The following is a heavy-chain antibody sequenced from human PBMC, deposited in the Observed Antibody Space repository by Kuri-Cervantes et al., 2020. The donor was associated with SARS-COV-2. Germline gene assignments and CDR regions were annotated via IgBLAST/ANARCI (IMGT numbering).Heavy chain of an antibody. CDR2: INPNSGGT. CDR3: ARGNGSGSGGWFDP. D-gene: IGHD3-10*01. V-gene: IGHV1-2*02. CDR1: GYTFTGYY. J-gene: IGHJ5*02. Sequence: ASVKVSCKASGYTFTGYYMHWVRQAPGQGLEWMGWINPNSGGTNYAQKFQGRVTMTRDTSISTAYMELSRLRSDDTAVYYCARGNGSGSGGWFDPWGQGTLVTDSS.